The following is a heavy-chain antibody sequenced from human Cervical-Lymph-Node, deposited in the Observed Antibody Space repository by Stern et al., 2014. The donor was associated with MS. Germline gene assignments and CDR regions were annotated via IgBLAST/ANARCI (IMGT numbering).Heavy chain of an antibody. V-gene: IGHV1-18*01. CDR2: ISAYNGNT. CDR1: GYTFTSYG. CDR3: ATTAYCTNGVCPDFDY. Sequence: QVQLVQSGAEVKKPGASVKVSCKASGYTFTSYGISWVRQAPGQGLEWMGWISAYNGNTNYAQKLQGRVNMTTDTSTSTAYMELRSLRSDDTAVYYCATTAYCTNGVCPDFDYWGQGTLVTVSS. J-gene: IGHJ4*02. D-gene: IGHD2-8*01.